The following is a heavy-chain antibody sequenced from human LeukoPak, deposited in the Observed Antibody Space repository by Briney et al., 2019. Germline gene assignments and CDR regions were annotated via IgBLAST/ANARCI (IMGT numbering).Heavy chain of an antibody. CDR3: AKDVNSSGYYLGFDY. CDR1: GFTFSSYG. V-gene: IGHV3-23*01. J-gene: IGHJ4*02. D-gene: IGHD3-22*01. Sequence: PGRSLRLSCAASGFTFSSYGMHWVRQAPGKGLEWVTTISGGGDKQYADHVKGRFTVSRDDSKNTLYLQMNSLRAEDTALYYCAKDVNSSGYYLGFDYWGQGTLVTVSS. CDR2: ISGGGDK.